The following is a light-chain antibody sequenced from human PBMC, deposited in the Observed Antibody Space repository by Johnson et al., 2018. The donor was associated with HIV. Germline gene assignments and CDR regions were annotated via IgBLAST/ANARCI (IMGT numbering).Light chain of an antibody. V-gene: IGLV1-51*02. J-gene: IGLJ1*01. CDR2: ENN. CDR1: SSNIGNNY. CDR3: GTWDNSLSTGGV. Sequence: QSVLTQPPSVSAAPGQKVTISCSGNSSNIGNNYVSWYQQLPGTAPKLLIYENNKRPSGIPDRISGSKSGPSATLGITGLQTGDEADYYCGTWDNSLSTGGVFGTVTTVTVL.